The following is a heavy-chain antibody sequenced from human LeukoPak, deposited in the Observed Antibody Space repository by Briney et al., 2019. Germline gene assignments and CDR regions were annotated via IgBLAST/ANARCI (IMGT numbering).Heavy chain of an antibody. Sequence: GASVKVSCKASGYTFTSYGISWVRQAPGQGLEWMGWINPNTGGSNYAQKFQGRVTMTRDTSISTGYMELTRLTSDDTAIYYCARGREVAGTVGYWGQGTLVTVSS. CDR3: ARGREVAGTVGY. D-gene: IGHD6-19*01. V-gene: IGHV1-2*02. CDR2: INPNTGGS. J-gene: IGHJ4*02. CDR1: GYTFTSYG.